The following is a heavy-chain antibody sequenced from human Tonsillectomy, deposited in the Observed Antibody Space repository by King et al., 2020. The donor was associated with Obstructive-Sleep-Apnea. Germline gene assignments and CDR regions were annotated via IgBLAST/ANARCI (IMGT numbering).Heavy chain of an antibody. CDR2: IYYSGST. D-gene: IGHD3-22*01. V-gene: IGHV4-59*01. CDR3: ARCHYYDSSGYLPFDP. J-gene: IGHJ5*02. CDR1: GGSISSYY. Sequence: PLQESGPGLVKPSETLSLTCTVSGGSISSYYWSWIRQPPGKGLEWIGYIYYSGSTNYNPSLKSRVTISVDTSKNQFSLKLSSVTAADTAVYYCARCHYYDSSGYLPFDPWGQGTLVTVSS.